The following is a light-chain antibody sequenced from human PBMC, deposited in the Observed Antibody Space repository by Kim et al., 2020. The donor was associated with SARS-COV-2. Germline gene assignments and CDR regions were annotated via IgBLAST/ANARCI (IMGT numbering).Light chain of an antibody. CDR3: QQRSDWPPVT. J-gene: IGKJ4*01. CDR2: DSS. Sequence: PPGERATPSCRPSRSVSPYLGWYQQKPGQAPRLLIYDSSTRAPGIPARFVGSGSGTDFTLTITSLDPEDFAIYYCQQRSDWPPVTFGGGTKVDIK. CDR1: RSVSPY. V-gene: IGKV3-11*01.